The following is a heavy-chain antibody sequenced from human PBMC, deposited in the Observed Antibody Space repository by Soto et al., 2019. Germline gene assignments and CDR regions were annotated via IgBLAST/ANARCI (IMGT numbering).Heavy chain of an antibody. D-gene: IGHD1-1*01. Sequence: ASVKVSCKASGYTFSTYALHWVRQAPGQGLEWMGWINGGNGHTRYSQKFKDRVTISRDTPASTAYMKLSGLRSEDTAVYYCARGKGMEENYYYYGMDVWGQGTTVTVSS. CDR2: INGGNGHT. J-gene: IGHJ6*02. CDR3: ARGKGMEENYYYYGMDV. CDR1: GYTFSTYA. V-gene: IGHV1-3*01.